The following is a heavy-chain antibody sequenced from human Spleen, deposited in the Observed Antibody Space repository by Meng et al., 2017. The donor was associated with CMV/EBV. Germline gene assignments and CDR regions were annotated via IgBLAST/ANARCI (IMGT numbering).Heavy chain of an antibody. V-gene: IGHV4-39*07. CDR2: VHYSGNT. CDR1: GDSISSDTHY. D-gene: IGHD3-10*01. CDR3: VRVKYGSPTWIDP. J-gene: IGHJ5*02. Sequence: SETLSLTCTVSGDSISSDTHYWGWIRQTPGKRLDCIGFVHYSGNTYDNPSLKSRVTLSVDTTKNQFSLRLNSVTAADTAMYYCVRVKYGSPTWIDPWGQGTLVTVSS.